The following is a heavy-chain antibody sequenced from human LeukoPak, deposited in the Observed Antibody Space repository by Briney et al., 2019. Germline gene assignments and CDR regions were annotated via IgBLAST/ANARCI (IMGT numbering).Heavy chain of an antibody. Sequence: QPGGSLRLSCTVSGFPFSQYYMGWVRQAPGKGLQSVAYIAGDGGDRTYVDSVKGRFTISRDNAENSLYLQMNSLTAEDTATYFCTFLVREPQHWGRGTLVTVSS. J-gene: IGHJ1*01. CDR3: TFLVREPQH. D-gene: IGHD3-10*01. V-gene: IGHV3-7*01. CDR1: GFPFSQYY. CDR2: IAGDGGDR.